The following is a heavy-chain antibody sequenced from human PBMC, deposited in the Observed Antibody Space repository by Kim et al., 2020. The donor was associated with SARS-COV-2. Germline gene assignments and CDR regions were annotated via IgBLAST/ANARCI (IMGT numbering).Heavy chain of an antibody. Sequence: SETLSLTCTVSGGSISSSCYYWGWIRQPPGKGLEWIGSIYYSGSTNYTPSLKSRVTISIDTSKNQFSLKLSSVTAADTAVYYCARHSGYHAYFDYWGQGTLVTVSS. CDR1: GGSISSSCYY. CDR2: IYYSGST. J-gene: IGHJ4*02. CDR3: ARHSGYHAYFDY. D-gene: IGHD2-2*01. V-gene: IGHV4-39*01.